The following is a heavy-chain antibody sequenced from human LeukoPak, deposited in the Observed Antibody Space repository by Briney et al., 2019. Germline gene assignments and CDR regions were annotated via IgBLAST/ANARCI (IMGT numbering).Heavy chain of an antibody. CDR2: IKQDGSEK. Sequence: PGGSLRLSCAASGFTFSSYSMNWVRQAPGKGLEWVANIKQDGSEKYYVDSVKGRFTISRDNAKNSLYLQMNSLRAEDTAVYYCAREGIAARPYFDYWGQGTLVTVSS. D-gene: IGHD6-6*01. J-gene: IGHJ4*02. V-gene: IGHV3-7*03. CDR3: AREGIAARPYFDY. CDR1: GFTFSSYS.